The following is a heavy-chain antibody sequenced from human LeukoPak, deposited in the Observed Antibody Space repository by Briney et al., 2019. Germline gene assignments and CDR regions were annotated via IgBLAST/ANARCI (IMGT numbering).Heavy chain of an antibody. CDR3: ARDGGIVGATQTDY. J-gene: IGHJ4*02. CDR1: GYTFTSYD. CDR2: INTNTGNP. V-gene: IGHV7-4-1*02. Sequence: ASVKVSCKASGYTFTSYDINWVRQATGQGLEWMGWINTNTGNPTYAQGFTGRFVFSLDTSVSTAYLQISSLKAEDTAVYYCARDGGIVGATQTDYWGQGTLVTVSS. D-gene: IGHD1-26*01.